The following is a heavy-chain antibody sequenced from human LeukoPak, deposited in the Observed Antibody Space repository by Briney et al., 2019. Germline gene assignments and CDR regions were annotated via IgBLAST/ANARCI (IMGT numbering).Heavy chain of an antibody. V-gene: IGHV1-46*01. J-gene: IGHJ5*02. Sequence: ASVKVSCKASGYTFTTYYMHWVRQAPGQGLEWMAIINRTGGTTDYAQKFHGRITVTRDTSTSTVYMELTTLTSEDTAVYYCARDALSYDYSWGSYRHLGIDPWGQGTLVTVSS. CDR3: ARDALSYDYSWGSYRHLGIDP. CDR1: GYTFTTYY. CDR2: INRTGGTT. D-gene: IGHD3-16*02.